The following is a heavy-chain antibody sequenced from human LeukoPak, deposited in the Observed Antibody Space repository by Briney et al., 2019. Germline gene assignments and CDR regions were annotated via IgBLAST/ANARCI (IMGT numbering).Heavy chain of an antibody. CDR1: GFTFSSYW. V-gene: IGHV3-74*01. CDR2: INTDGSST. CDR3: TRDLSGTYYGRFDY. D-gene: IGHD1-26*01. Sequence: GGSLRLSCAASGFTFSSYWMHWVRQAPGKGLLWVSRINTDGSSTNFADSVRGRFTITRDNAKNTLYLQMNSLRAEDTAVYYCTRDLSGTYYGRFDYWGQGTLVTVSS. J-gene: IGHJ4*02.